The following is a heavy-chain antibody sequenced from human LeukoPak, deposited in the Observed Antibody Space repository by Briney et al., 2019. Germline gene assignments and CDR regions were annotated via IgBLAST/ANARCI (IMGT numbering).Heavy chain of an antibody. CDR1: GFTVSSNY. CDR2: IYSGGST. J-gene: IGHJ5*02. CDR3: ARDIDRGS. D-gene: IGHD3-10*01. Sequence: GGSLRLSCAASGFTVSSNYMSWVRQAPGKGLEQVSVIYSGGSTYYADSVKGRFTISRDNSNNTLYLQMNSLRVEDTAVYYCARDIDRGSWGQGTLVTVSS. V-gene: IGHV3-53*01.